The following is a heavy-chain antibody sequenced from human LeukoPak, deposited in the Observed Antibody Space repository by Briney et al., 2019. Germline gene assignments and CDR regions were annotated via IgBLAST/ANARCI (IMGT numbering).Heavy chain of an antibody. CDR1: GGSISSGGYY. Sequence: PSQTLSLTCTVSGGSISSGGYYWSWIRQHPGKGLEWIGYIYYSGSTYYNPSLKSRVTISVDTSKNQFSLKLSSVTAADTAVYYCARWERGYSLFDYWGQGTLVTVSS. CDR2: IYYSGST. V-gene: IGHV4-31*03. CDR3: ARWERGYSLFDY. D-gene: IGHD5-18*01. J-gene: IGHJ4*02.